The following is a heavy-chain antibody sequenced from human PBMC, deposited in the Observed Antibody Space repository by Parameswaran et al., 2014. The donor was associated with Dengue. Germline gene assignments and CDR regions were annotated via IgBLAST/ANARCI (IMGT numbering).Heavy chain of an antibody. CDR2: LYSGRA. CDR3: ASPYYDRSGYYYAFDI. V-gene: IGHV4-59*08. Sequence: WIRQPRKDWVDWIYLYSGRANYNSSLKSRVTISIDTSKNQFSLKLSSVTAADTAVYYCASPYYDRSGYYYAFDIWGQGTMVTVSS. J-gene: IGHJ3*02. D-gene: IGHD3-22*01.